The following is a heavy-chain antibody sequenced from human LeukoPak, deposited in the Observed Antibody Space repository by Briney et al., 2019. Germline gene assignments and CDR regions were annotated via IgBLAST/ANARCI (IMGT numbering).Heavy chain of an antibody. D-gene: IGHD2-2*01. CDR2: INPSGGST. CDR3: ASQLTSGFSAFDI. V-gene: IGHV1-46*01. J-gene: IGHJ3*02. Sequence: GASVKVSCKASGYTFTSYYMHWVRQAPGQGLEWMGIINPSGGSTSYAQKFQGRVTMTRDTSTSTVYMELSSLRSEDTAVYYCASQLTSGFSAFDIWGQGTMVTVSS. CDR1: GYTFTSYY.